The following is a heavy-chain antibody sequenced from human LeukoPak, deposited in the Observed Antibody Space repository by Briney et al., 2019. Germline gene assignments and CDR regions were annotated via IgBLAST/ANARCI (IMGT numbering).Heavy chain of an antibody. CDR3: AKVLRGFLAVGDLWDY. J-gene: IGHJ4*02. CDR2: ISGSGGST. CDR1: GFTFDDYA. Sequence: ESGGSLRLSCAASGFTFDDYAMHWVRQAPGKGLEWVSGISGSGGSTYYADSMKGRFTISRDNSKNTLYLQMNSLRAEDTAVYYCAKVLRGFLAVGDLWDYWGQGTLVTVSS. D-gene: IGHD3-3*01. V-gene: IGHV3-23*01.